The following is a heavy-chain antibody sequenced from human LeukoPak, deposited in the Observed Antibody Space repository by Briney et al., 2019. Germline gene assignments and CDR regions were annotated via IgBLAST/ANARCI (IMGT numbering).Heavy chain of an antibody. Sequence: ASVKVSCKASGYSFTSHYMHWVRQAPGQGLEWVGLINPRGTATRYAESFQGRLTLTRDLSTSTDYMELGSLRSDDTAVYFCARDTSEGDYAWWFDPWGQGTLVTVAS. V-gene: IGHV1-46*01. J-gene: IGHJ5*02. D-gene: IGHD3-16*01. CDR2: INPRGTAT. CDR3: ARDTSEGDYAWWFDP. CDR1: GYSFTSHY.